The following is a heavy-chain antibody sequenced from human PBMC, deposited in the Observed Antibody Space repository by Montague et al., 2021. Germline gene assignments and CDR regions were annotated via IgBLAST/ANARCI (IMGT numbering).Heavy chain of an antibody. J-gene: IGHJ3*02. CDR2: IYYSGST. CDR3: ARLMGFVVVTDHGAFDI. Sequence: SETLSLTCTVSGGSISSTSYYWGWIRQPPGTGLEWIGSIYYSGSTYYNPSLKSRVTISADTSKNQFSLRLRSVTAADTAAYYCARLMGFVVVTDHGAFDIWGQGTMVTVSS. CDR1: GGSISSTSYY. V-gene: IGHV4-39*01. D-gene: IGHD2-21*02.